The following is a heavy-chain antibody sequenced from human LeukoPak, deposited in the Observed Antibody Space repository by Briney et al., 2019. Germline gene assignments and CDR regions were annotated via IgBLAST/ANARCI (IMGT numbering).Heavy chain of an antibody. Sequence: GASVKVSCKASGGTFSSYAISWVRQAPGQGLEWMGGIIPIFGTANYAQKFQGRVTITTDESTSTTYMELSSLRSEDTAVYYCARLFLSGGVTAIPHDAFDIWGQGTMVTVSS. CDR2: IIPIFGTA. CDR3: ARLFLSGGVTAIPHDAFDI. J-gene: IGHJ3*02. CDR1: GGTFSSYA. D-gene: IGHD2-21*02. V-gene: IGHV1-69*05.